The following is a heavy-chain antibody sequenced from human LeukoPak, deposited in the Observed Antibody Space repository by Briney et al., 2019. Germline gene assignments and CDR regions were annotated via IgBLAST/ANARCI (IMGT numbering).Heavy chain of an antibody. CDR3: ARDGAGSSLYMDV. V-gene: IGHV3-30*03. CDR2: VSYDESKK. J-gene: IGHJ6*03. Sequence: GGSLRLSCAASGFIFSNAGIHWVRQAPGRGLEWVAVVSYDESKKHYADSVKGRFTISRDNSKSTLYLQMNSLRAEDTAVYYCARDGAGSSLYMDVWGKGTTVTVSS. D-gene: IGHD6-6*01. CDR1: GFIFSNAG.